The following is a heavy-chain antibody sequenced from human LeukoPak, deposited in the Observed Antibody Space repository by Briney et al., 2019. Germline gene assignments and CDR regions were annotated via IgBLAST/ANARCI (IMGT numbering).Heavy chain of an antibody. CDR3: ARGPYDITRGAYYYYYMDV. D-gene: IGHD3-9*01. CDR1: GYTFTSYG. CDR2: ISAYNGNT. J-gene: IGHJ6*03. V-gene: IGHV1-18*01. Sequence: GASVKVSCKASGYTFTSYGISWVRQAPGQGLEWMGWISAYNGNTNYAQKLQGRVTMTTDTSTSTAYMELRSLRSDDTAVYYCARGPYDITRGAYYYYYMDVWAKGPRSPSP.